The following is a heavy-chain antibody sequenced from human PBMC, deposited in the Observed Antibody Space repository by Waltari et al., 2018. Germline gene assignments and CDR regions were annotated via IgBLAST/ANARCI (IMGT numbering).Heavy chain of an antibody. D-gene: IGHD5-12*01. V-gene: IGHV4-4*02. CDR3: ARDRGRGLYLDT. J-gene: IGHJ4*02. CDR2: VHGSGKT. CDR1: GDSMSTTYW. Sequence: QLQLQESGPGLVKPSGTLSLICAVSGDSMSTTYWWSWVRQTPGKGLEWIGQVHGSGKTNYNPSFASRVAISLDTSNYHFALKVTSATVADTALYYCARDRGRGLYLDTWGQGILVTVSP.